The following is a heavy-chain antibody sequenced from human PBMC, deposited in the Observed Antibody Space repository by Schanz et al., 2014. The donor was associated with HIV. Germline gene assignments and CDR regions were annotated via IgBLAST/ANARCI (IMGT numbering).Heavy chain of an antibody. CDR1: ANTFPDLD. D-gene: IGHD3-16*01. Sequence: QVRLIQSGSELKKPGASVTVSCKTSANTFPDLDVNWVRQAPGRGLEWMGWISAYNGNINYAQKFRDRVTMTTDTSTTTASMELRSLRSDDTAVYYCARGDTWPGGASDYWGQGTLVIVSS. CDR2: ISAYNGNI. V-gene: IGHV1-18*01. CDR3: ARGDTWPGGASDY. J-gene: IGHJ4*02.